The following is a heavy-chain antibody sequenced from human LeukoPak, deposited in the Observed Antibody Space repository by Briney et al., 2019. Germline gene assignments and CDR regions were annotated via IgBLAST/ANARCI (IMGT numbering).Heavy chain of an antibody. V-gene: IGHV3-15*01. J-gene: IGHJ4*02. D-gene: IGHD3-3*01. CDR1: GFPFTLYN. CDR3: TTDPRITIFGVVIDFDY. Sequence: GGSLRLSCEVSGFPFTLYNMNWVRQAPGKGLEWVGRIKSKTDGGTTDYAAPVKGRFTISRDDSKNTLYLQMNSLKTEDTAVYYCTTDPRITIFGVVIDFDYWGQGTLVTVSS. CDR2: IKSKTDGGTT.